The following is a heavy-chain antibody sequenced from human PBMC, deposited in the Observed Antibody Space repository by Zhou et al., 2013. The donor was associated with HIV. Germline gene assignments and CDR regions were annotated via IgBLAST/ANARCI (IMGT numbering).Heavy chain of an antibody. J-gene: IGHJ5*02. Sequence: QVQLVQSGAEVKKPGASVKVSCKASGYTFTSYDINWVRQATGQGLEWMGWMNPNSGNTGYAQKFQGRVTITRNTSMSTAYMELSSLRSEDTAVYYRARRRIGGDWFDPWGQGTLVTVSS. CDR2: MNPNSGNT. V-gene: IGHV1-8*01. D-gene: IGHD1-26*01. CDR3: ARRRIGGDWFDP. CDR1: GYTFTSYD.